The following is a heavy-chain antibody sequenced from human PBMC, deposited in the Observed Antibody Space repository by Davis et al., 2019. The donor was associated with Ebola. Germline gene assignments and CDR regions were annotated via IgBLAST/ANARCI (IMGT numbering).Heavy chain of an antibody. CDR2: IIPIFGTA. Sequence: SVKVSCKASGYTFTSYAISWVRQAPGQGLEWMGGIIPIFGTANYAQKFQGRVTITADESTSTAYMELSSLRSEDTAVYYCARERRPDAFDIWGQGTMVTVSS. V-gene: IGHV1-69*13. CDR1: GYTFTSYA. CDR3: ARERRPDAFDI. J-gene: IGHJ3*02.